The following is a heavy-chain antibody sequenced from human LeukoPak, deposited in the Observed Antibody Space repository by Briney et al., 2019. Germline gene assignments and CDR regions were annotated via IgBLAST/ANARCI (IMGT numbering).Heavy chain of an antibody. V-gene: IGHV4-59*08. CDR2: IDYSGST. CDR1: GGSISNYY. D-gene: IGHD6-19*01. J-gene: IGHJ4*02. Sequence: SETLSLTCSVSGGSISNYYWSWIRQPPGKGLEWIGYIDYSGSTNYNPSLRSRVTISVDTSKNQFSLKLSSVTAADTAVYYCASRNPPLQWLVYYFDYWGQGTLVTVSS. CDR3: ASRNPPLQWLVYYFDY.